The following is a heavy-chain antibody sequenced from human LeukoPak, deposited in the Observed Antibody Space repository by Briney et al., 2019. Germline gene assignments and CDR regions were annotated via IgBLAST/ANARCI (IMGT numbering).Heavy chain of an antibody. CDR2: ISNSGYTI. CDR1: GFSIDTYD. Sequence: GGSLRLSCAVSGFSIDTYDMIWVRQAPGKGLEWISYISNSGYTIHYADSVKGRFIISKDEANNSLFLQMYRLTAEDTGVYYCVRNSAFAHWGQGTLVIVSS. D-gene: IGHD2-15*01. J-gene: IGHJ4*02. CDR3: VRNSAFAH. V-gene: IGHV3-48*03.